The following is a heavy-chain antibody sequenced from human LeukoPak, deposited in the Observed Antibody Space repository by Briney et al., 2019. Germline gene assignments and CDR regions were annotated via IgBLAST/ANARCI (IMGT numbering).Heavy chain of an antibody. Sequence: GGSLRLSCAGSGFTFSTYGMSWVRQAPGKGLERVSGISTSGSTYYADPVKGRFTISRDNSKNTLYLQMNSLRAEDTAVYYCTFDSRFDYWGQGTLVSVSS. V-gene: IGHV3-23*01. D-gene: IGHD3-22*01. CDR1: GFTFSTYG. CDR2: ISTSGST. CDR3: TFDSRFDY. J-gene: IGHJ4*02.